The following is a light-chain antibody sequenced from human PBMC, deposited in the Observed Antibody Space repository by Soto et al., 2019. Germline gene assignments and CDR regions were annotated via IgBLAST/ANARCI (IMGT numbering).Light chain of an antibody. Sequence: DIQMTQSPSTLSASVGDRVTITCRASQSITIWLAWYQQKPGKAPKLLIFDASNLESGVPSRFSGSGSGTEFTLTISSLQPDYFATYYCQHYNSFSWTFGQGTKVEI. CDR2: DAS. CDR3: QHYNSFSWT. J-gene: IGKJ1*01. V-gene: IGKV1-5*01. CDR1: QSITIW.